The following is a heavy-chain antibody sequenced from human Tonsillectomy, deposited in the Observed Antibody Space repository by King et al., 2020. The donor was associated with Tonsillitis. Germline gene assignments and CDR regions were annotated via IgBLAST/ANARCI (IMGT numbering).Heavy chain of an antibody. CDR2: INPDNGAA. CDR1: GYSFSDYS. Sequence: QLVQSGAEVKKPGASLRVSCQASGYSFSDYSIHWVRQAPGQGLDWMGRINPDNGAADYALRFEDRVTMTIDTSSRTAYLELSRLRSDDTATYFCARDTGGWRAFDYWGQGTLVTVSS. J-gene: IGHJ4*02. D-gene: IGHD2-8*02. V-gene: IGHV1-2*06. CDR3: ARDTGGWRAFDY.